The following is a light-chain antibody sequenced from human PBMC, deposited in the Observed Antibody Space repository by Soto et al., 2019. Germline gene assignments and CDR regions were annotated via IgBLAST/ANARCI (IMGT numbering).Light chain of an antibody. V-gene: IGLV2-8*01. Sequence: QSALTQPPSASGSPGQSVTISCTGNSNDVGHSSFISWYQQHPGKGPKLIIYEVSKRPSGVPDRFSGSKSGNTASLSVSGLQDEDEAYYFCNAQADNGKHVFGTGTKVTVL. J-gene: IGLJ1*01. CDR2: EVS. CDR3: NAQADNGKHV. CDR1: SNDVGHSSF.